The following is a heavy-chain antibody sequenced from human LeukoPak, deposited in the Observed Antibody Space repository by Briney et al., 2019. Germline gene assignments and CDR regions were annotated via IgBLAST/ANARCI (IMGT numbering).Heavy chain of an antibody. J-gene: IGHJ4*02. CDR1: GFSVSNNY. V-gene: IGHV3-53*01. CDR3: AKYGPQDSGSSHFDY. Sequence: PGGSLRLSCAASGFSVSNNYMNWVRQASGKGLEWVSVMHSDGRTFYADSVKGRFTISRDKSKNMFYLQMDSLRAEDTAVYYCAKYGPQDSGSSHFDYWGQGALVTVSS. CDR2: MHSDGRT. D-gene: IGHD1-26*01.